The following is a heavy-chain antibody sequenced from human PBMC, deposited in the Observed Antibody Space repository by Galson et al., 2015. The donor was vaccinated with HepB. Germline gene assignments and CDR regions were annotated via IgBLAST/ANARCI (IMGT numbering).Heavy chain of an antibody. J-gene: IGHJ4*02. CDR3: ARDNSDSVPALWFDY. CDR1: GDTFSGYG. CDR2: ISDSGGYV. V-gene: IGHV3-21*01. D-gene: IGHD3-16*01. Sequence: SLRLSCAASGDTFSGYGMNWVRQAPGKGLEWVSSISDSGGYVYYADSVKGRFTISRDNAKNSLFLQMNGLRGEDTAVYYCARDNSDSVPALWFDYWGRGTPVTVSS.